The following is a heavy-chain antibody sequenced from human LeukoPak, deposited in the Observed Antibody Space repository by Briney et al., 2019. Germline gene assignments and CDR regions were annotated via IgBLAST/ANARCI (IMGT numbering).Heavy chain of an antibody. CDR3: ARQAPGYSYGYVY. J-gene: IGHJ4*02. V-gene: IGHV4-39*01. D-gene: IGHD5-18*01. CDR2: IYYSGST. CDR1: GGSISSSSYY. Sequence: SETLSLTCTVSGGSISSSSYYWGWNRQPPGKGLEWIGSIYYSGSTYYNPSLKSRVTISVDTSKNQFSLKLSSVTAADTAVYYCARQAPGYSYGYVYWGQGTLATVSS.